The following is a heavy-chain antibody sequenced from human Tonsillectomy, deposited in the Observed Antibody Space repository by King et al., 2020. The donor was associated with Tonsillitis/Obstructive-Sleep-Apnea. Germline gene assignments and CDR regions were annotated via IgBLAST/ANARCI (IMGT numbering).Heavy chain of an antibody. J-gene: IGHJ6*03. D-gene: IGHD4-11*01. CDR1: GGSVSSTSYY. V-gene: IGHV4-39*01. CDR3: ARHVDYTREYYCCMDV. CDR2: IYYSGTT. Sequence: LQLPESGPGLVKPSETLSLTCTVSGGSVSSTSYYWGWVRQPPGKGLEWIGSIYYSGTTYYKPSLESRVTVSVDTSKNQFSLKLNAVTAADTAVYYCARHVDYTREYYCCMDVGGRGTTVTVAS.